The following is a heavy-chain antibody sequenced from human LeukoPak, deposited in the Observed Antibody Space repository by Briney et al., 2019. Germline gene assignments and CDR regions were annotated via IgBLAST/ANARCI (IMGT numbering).Heavy chain of an antibody. CDR3: ARVDYYGSGSYPATFDP. Sequence: GGSLRLSCAASGFTFSSYDMHWVRQAPGKGLEWVAVMSYDGSNKYYADSVKGRFTISRDNSKSTLYLQMNSLRAEDTAVYYCARVDYYGSGSYPATFDPWGQGTLVTVSS. V-gene: IGHV3-30*03. J-gene: IGHJ5*02. CDR2: MSYDGSNK. CDR1: GFTFSSYD. D-gene: IGHD3-10*01.